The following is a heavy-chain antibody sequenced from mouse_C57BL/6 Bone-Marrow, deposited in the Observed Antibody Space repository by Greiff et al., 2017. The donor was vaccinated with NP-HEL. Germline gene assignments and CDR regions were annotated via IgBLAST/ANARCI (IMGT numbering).Heavy chain of an antibody. CDR3: ARLGYYYAMDY. CDR1: GYTFTSYW. Sequence: QVQLQQSGAELVKPGASVKLSCKASGYTFTSYWMHWVKQRPGQGLEWIGMIHPNSGSTNYNEKFKSKATLTVDKSSSTAYMQLSSLTSEDSAVYYCARLGYYYAMDYWGQGTSVTVSS. J-gene: IGHJ4*01. CDR2: IHPNSGST. D-gene: IGHD4-1*01. V-gene: IGHV1-64*01.